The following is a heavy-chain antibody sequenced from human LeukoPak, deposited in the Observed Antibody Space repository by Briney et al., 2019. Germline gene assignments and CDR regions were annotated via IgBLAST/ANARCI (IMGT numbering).Heavy chain of an antibody. D-gene: IGHD3-10*01. CDR1: GGSISSYY. J-gene: IGHJ5*02. Sequence: SETLSLTCTVSGGSISSYYWSWIRHPAGKGLECIGRIYISGSLKYNPSPKSRVPMSVETSKTYLSLKLRSVTAADTALYYCARDGMWHYGSGLDPWGQGTLVTVSS. CDR3: ARDGMWHYGSGLDP. CDR2: IYISGSL. V-gene: IGHV4-4*07.